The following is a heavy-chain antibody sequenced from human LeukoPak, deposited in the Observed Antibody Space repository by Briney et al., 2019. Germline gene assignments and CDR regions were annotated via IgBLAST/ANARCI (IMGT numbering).Heavy chain of an antibody. CDR3: ARALGELSFYDY. CDR1: GGSIRSYY. D-gene: IGHD3-16*02. J-gene: IGHJ4*02. CDR2: IHHSGST. Sequence: SETLSLTCSVSGGSIRSYYWSWIRRPPGKGLEWIGSIHHSGSTYYNPSLKSRVTISVDASKNQLSLKLSSVTAADTAVYYCARALGELSFYDYWGQGTLVTVSS. V-gene: IGHV4-38-2*02.